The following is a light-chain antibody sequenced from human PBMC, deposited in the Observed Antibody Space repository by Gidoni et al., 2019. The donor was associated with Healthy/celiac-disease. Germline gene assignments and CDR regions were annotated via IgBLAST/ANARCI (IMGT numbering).Light chain of an antibody. CDR2: KAS. J-gene: IGKJ1*01. CDR1: QSISSW. Sequence: DIQMTQSPSTLSASVGDRVTITCRASQSISSWLAWYQQKPGYAPKLLIYKASSLESGVPSRFSGSGSGTEFTLTISSLQPDDFATYYCQQYNSYPWTFGQGTKVEIK. V-gene: IGKV1-5*03. CDR3: QQYNSYPWT.